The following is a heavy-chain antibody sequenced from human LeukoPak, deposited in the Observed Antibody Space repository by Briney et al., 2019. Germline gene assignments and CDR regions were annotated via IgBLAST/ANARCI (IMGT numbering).Heavy chain of an antibody. Sequence: GGSLRLSCVASGFTFTSSAMSWVRQAPGKGLEWVSAISGSGGSTYYADSVKGRFTISRDNAKNLLYLQMNSLRAEDTAVYYCARTYYDILTGYNPYFDYWGQGILVTVSS. V-gene: IGHV3-23*01. J-gene: IGHJ4*02. D-gene: IGHD3-9*01. CDR1: GFTFTSSA. CDR3: ARTYYDILTGYNPYFDY. CDR2: ISGSGGST.